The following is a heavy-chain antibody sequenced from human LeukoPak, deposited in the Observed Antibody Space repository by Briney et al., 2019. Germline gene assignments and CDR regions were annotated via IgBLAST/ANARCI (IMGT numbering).Heavy chain of an antibody. Sequence: SETLSLTCTVSGVSISSSSYYWGWIRQPPGKGLEWIGYIYYSGSTNYNPSLKSRVTISVDTSKNQFSLKLSSVTAADTAVYYCARDRVVRGVTNYFGYWGQGTLVTVSS. J-gene: IGHJ4*02. CDR3: ARDRVVRGVTNYFGY. D-gene: IGHD3-10*01. CDR2: IYYSGST. V-gene: IGHV4-61*01. CDR1: GVSISSSSYY.